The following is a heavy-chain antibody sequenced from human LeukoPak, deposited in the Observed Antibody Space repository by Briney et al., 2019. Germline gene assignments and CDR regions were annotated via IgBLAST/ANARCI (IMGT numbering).Heavy chain of an antibody. V-gene: IGHV3-21*01. Sequence: NPGGSLRLPCAASGFTFNIYDMNWVRQAPGKGLEWVSSISRGSGHIYYADSVKGRFTISRDNARNSLYLQMNSLRAEDTAIYYCARVDAALDYWGQGTLVTVSS. J-gene: IGHJ4*02. CDR1: GFTFNIYD. CDR2: ISRGSGHI. D-gene: IGHD6-6*01. CDR3: ARVDAALDY.